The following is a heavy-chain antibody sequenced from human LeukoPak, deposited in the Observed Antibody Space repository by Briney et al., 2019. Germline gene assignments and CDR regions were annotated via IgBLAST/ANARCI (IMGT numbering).Heavy chain of an antibody. V-gene: IGHV4-39*01. J-gene: IGHJ4*02. CDR1: GGSISSSSYY. CDR3: ARLASPDFWSGYYPTVVDY. D-gene: IGHD3-3*01. CDR2: IYYSGST. Sequence: SETLSLTCTVSGGSISSSSYYWGWIRQPPGKGLEWIGSIYYSGSTYHNPSLKSRVTISVDTSKNQLSLKLSSVTAADTAVYYCARLASPDFWSGYYPTVVDYWGQGTLVTVSS.